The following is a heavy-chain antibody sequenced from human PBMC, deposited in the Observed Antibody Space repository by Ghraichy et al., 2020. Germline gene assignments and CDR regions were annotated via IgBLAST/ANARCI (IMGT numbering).Heavy chain of an antibody. D-gene: IGHD3-3*01. V-gene: IGHV3-74*01. J-gene: IGHJ3*02. CDR2: INCDGSST. CDR3: ARGSPITIFGVAMNGFDI. CDR1: GFTFSSYW. Sequence: GGSLRLSCAASGFTFSSYWMHWVRQAPGKGLVWVSRINCDGSSTSYADSVKGRFTISRDNAKNTLYLQMNSLRAEDTAVYYCARGSPITIFGVAMNGFDIWGQGTMVTVSS.